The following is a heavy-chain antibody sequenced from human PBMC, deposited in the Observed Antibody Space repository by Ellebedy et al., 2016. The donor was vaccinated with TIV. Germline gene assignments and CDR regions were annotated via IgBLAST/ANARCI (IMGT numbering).Heavy chain of an antibody. Sequence: AASVKVSCKASGYTFTSYDINWVRQATGQGLEWMGWMNPNSGHTGYAQKFQGRVTMTRNTSISTAYMELSSLRSEDTAVYYCARLKAVTGNLVDPWGQGTLVTVSS. CDR3: ARLKAVTGNLVDP. V-gene: IGHV1-8*01. D-gene: IGHD6-19*01. CDR1: GYTFTSYD. CDR2: MNPNSGHT. J-gene: IGHJ5*02.